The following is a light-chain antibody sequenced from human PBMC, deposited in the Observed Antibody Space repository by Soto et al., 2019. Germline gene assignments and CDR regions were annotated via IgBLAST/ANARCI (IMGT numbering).Light chain of an antibody. CDR3: QQYGSSGT. V-gene: IGKV3-20*01. J-gene: IGKJ1*01. CDR1: QSVSNNY. Sequence: EIVLTHSPGTLSLSPVERATLSFRPSQSVSNNYLAWYQQKPGQAPRLLIYGASNRATGIPDRFSGSGSGTDFTLTISRLEPEDFAVYYCQQYGSSGTFGQGTKVDTK. CDR2: GAS.